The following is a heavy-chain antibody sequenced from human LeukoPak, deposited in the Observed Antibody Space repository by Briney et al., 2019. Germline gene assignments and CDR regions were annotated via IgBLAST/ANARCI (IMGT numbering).Heavy chain of an antibody. Sequence: PPETLSLACTVSGGSISSSSYSWGWIRQPPGKGLEWIGSIYYSGSTYYNPSLKSRVTISVDASKNQFSLNLSSVTAADTAVYYCARLRIAAPIYWGQGTLVTVCS. V-gene: IGHV4-39*01. J-gene: IGHJ4*02. CDR3: ARLRIAAPIY. D-gene: IGHD6-6*01. CDR2: IYYSGST. CDR1: GGSISSSSYS.